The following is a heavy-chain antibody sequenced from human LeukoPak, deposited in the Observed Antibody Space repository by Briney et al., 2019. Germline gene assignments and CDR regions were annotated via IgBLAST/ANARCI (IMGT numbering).Heavy chain of an antibody. CDR2: IRYNGNDN. D-gene: IGHD2-2*01. Sequence: GGSLRLSCAASGFTFNAYGMHWVRQAPGKGLEWVTFIRYNGNDNFHSDSVKGRFTVSRDNSKNTLYLQMNNLRPEDTAVYYCAKENYCSSTSCYVRYYYYYYMDVWGKGTTVTISS. CDR1: GFTFNAYG. V-gene: IGHV3-30*02. CDR3: AKENYCSSTSCYVRYYYYYYMDV. J-gene: IGHJ6*03.